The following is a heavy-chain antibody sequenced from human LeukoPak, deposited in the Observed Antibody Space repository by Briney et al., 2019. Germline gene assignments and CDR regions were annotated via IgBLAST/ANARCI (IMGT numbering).Heavy chain of an antibody. CDR2: ISGSGGSA. V-gene: IGHV3-23*01. D-gene: IGHD3-3*01. CDR3: AKSPRIFGPDS. Sequence: PGGSLKPSCEASGFTLSSNAMSWVRQAPGKGLEWVSAISGSGGSAYYADSVKGRFTISRDNSKNTLYLQMNSLRAEDTAVYYCAKSPRIFGPDSWGQGTLVTVSS. CDR1: GFTLSSNA. J-gene: IGHJ4*02.